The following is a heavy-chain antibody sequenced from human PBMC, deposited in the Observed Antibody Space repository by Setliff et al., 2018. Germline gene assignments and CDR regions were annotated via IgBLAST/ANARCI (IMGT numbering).Heavy chain of an antibody. CDR3: LSGDDY. D-gene: IGHD2-2*01. Sequence: ASVKVSCKTSGFTFSDFGISWVRQAPGQGLEWMGWISPYTGNAYYAPKFQGRVSLTTDTSTTTAYFCSRLVRFCTRTSCQRLSGDDYWGQGTLVTVSS. CDR1: GFTFSDFG. V-gene: IGHV1-18*01. CDR2: ISPYTGNA. J-gene: IGHJ4*02.